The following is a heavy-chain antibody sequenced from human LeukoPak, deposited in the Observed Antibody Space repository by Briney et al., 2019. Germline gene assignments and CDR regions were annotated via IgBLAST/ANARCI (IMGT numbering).Heavy chain of an antibody. CDR2: IIPIFATP. V-gene: IGHV1-69*05. Sequence: SVKVSCKASGGTSRSYAINWVRQAPGQGLEWMGRIIPIFATPNYAQKFQGRVTITTDESTSTAYMELSSLRSEDTAVYYCTRSSIAAQGYDYYFDHWGQGTLVTVSS. D-gene: IGHD6-6*01. CDR1: GGTSRSYA. J-gene: IGHJ4*02. CDR3: TRSSIAAQGYDYYFDH.